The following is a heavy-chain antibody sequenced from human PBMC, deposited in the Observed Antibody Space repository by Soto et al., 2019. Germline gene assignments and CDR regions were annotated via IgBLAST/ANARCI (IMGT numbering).Heavy chain of an antibody. Sequence: QVQLVQSGAEVKEPGSSVKVSCKASGGGNLRDYRTTWVRRAPGQGLEWMGGIIPKLGSANYAQNFQGRVTITADESTSTVYMELRSLRSDDTAVYYWARGGDGYVSGAVYWGQGTPVTVSS. CDR3: ARGGDGYVSGAVY. CDR2: IIPKLGSA. D-gene: IGHD2-21*01. CDR1: GGGNLRDYR. V-gene: IGHV1-69*01. J-gene: IGHJ4*02.